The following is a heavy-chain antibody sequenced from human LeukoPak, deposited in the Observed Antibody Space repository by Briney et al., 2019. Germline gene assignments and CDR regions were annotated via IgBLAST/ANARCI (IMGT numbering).Heavy chain of an antibody. CDR3: ARWDRDSYGYWYYGLDL. V-gene: IGHV3-21*01. CDR2: IGRSNDYI. Sequence: GGSLRLSCVASGFTFSTYAMTWVRQTPGTGLEWVSSIGRSNDYISYADSVKGRVTISRDNAKNSLYLQINSLRGEDTAVYYCARWDRDSYGYWYYGLDLWGQGTTVTVSS. J-gene: IGHJ6*02. D-gene: IGHD3-22*01. CDR1: GFTFSTYA.